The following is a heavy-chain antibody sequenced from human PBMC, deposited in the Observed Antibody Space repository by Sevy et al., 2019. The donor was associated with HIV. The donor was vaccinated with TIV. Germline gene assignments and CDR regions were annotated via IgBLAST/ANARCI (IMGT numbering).Heavy chain of an antibody. CDR2: IGTAGDT. CDR1: GFTFSSYD. J-gene: IGHJ6*02. Sequence: GGSLRLSCAASGFTFSSYDMHWVRQATGKGLEWVSAIGTAGDTYYPGSVKGRFTISRENAKNSLYLQMNSLRAGDTAVYYCARGAAARLSYYYYYGMDVWGQWTTVTVSS. V-gene: IGHV3-13*01. CDR3: ARGAAARLSYYYYYGMDV. D-gene: IGHD6-6*01.